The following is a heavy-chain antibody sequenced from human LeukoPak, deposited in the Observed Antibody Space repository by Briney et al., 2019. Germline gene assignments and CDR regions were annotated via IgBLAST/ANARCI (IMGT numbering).Heavy chain of an antibody. J-gene: IGHJ4*02. CDR2: IKADGSEK. Sequence: GGSLRLSCATSGLTFSIDCMNWVRQAPGKGLEWVANIKADGSEKYYVVSVKGRFTISRDNAKNSLFLQMNSLRADDTAVYYCARGLRWPDFWGQGTLVTVSS. V-gene: IGHV3-7*03. CDR1: GLTFSIDC. CDR3: ARGLRWPDF. D-gene: IGHD4-23*01.